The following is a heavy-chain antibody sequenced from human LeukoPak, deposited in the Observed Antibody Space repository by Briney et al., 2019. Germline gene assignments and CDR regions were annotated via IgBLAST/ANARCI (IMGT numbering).Heavy chain of an antibody. V-gene: IGHV1-18*01. J-gene: IGHJ6*03. CDR1: GYTFSSYG. CDR3: AREIRGRQDYYYYMDV. CDR2: ISVYNGGNT. Sequence: AASVKVSCKASGYTFSSYGITWVRQAPGQGLEWMGWISVYNGGNTNYAQKFQGRVTLTTDTSTSTAYMELRSLRPDDTADYFCAREIRGRQDYYYYMDVWGRGTTVTVSS. D-gene: IGHD3-16*01.